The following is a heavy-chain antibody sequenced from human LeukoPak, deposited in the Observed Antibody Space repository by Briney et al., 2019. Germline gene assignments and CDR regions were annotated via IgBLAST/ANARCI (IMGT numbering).Heavy chain of an antibody. D-gene: IGHD2-15*01. V-gene: IGHV3-21*01. CDR1: GFTFSSYS. CDR3: VRDNPRCCGVVPANIDDF. CDR2: ISSSSSYI. Sequence: GGSLRLSCAASGFTFSSYSMNWVRQAPGKGLEWVSSISSSSSYIYYADSVKGRFTISRDNAKNSLYLQMNSLRAEDTAVYYCVRDNPRCCGVVPANIDDFWGQGTLVTVSS. J-gene: IGHJ4*02.